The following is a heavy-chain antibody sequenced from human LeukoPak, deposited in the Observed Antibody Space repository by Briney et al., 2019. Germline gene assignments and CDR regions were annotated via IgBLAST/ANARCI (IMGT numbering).Heavy chain of an antibody. D-gene: IGHD2-15*01. V-gene: IGHV1-46*01. CDR1: GYTFTSHF. J-gene: IGHJ4*02. Sequence: ASVKVSCKASGYTFTSHFMHWVRQAPGQGLEWMGIINPRGGSTSYTQKFQGRVTMTRDTSTSTVYMELSSLRAEDTAVYYCAKDLWGFVEVAAIFDYWGQGTLVTVSS. CDR3: AKDLWGFVEVAAIFDY. CDR2: INPRGGST.